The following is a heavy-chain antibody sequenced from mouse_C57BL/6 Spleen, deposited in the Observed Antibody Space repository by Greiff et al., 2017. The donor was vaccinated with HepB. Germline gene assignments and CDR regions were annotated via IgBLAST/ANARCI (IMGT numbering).Heavy chain of an antibody. CDR2: IDPENGDT. D-gene: IGHD2-3*01. CDR3: TTDGYYGY. Sequence: QQSGAELVRPGASVKLSCTASGFNIKDDYMHWVKQRPEQGLEWIGWIDPENGDTEYASKFQGKATITADTSSNTAYLQLSSLTSEDTAVYYCTTDGYYGYWGQGTTLTVSS. V-gene: IGHV14-4*01. J-gene: IGHJ2*01. CDR1: GFNIKDDY.